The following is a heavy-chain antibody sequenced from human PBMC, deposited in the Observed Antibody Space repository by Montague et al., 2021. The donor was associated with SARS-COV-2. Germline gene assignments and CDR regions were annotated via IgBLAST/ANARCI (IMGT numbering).Heavy chain of an antibody. CDR1: GGSFSGYY. J-gene: IGHJ2*01. CDR3: ARRGRLGYRTIAAAGTYWYFDL. V-gene: IGHV4-34*01. D-gene: IGHD6-13*01. CDR2: INHSGST. Sequence: SETLSLTCAVYGGSFSGYYWSWIRQPPGKGLEWIGEINHSGSTNYNPSLKSRVTISVDTSKNQFSLKLSSVTAADTAVYYCARRGRLGYRTIAAAGTYWYFDLWAVAPWSLSPQ.